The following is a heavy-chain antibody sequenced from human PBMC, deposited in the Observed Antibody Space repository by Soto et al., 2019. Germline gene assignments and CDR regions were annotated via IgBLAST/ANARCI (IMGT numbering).Heavy chain of an antibody. CDR3: ASWGRTGGVYGMDV. CDR2: INSDGSST. V-gene: IGHV3-74*01. J-gene: IGHJ6*02. Sequence: HPGGSLRLSCAASGFTFSSYWMHWVRQAPGKGLVWVSRINSDGSSTSYADSVKGRFTISRDNAKNTLYLQMNSLRAEDTAVYYCASWGRTGGVYGMDVWGQGTTVTVSS. D-gene: IGHD3-16*01. CDR1: GFTFSSYW.